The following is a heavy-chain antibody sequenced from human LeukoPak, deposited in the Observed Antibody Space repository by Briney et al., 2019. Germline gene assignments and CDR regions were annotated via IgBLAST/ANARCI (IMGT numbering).Heavy chain of an antibody. CDR1: GYTFTSYY. D-gene: IGHD3-22*01. CDR2: INPSGGST. V-gene: IGHV1-46*01. J-gene: IGHJ4*02. Sequence: ASVTVSCTASGYTFTSYYMHWVRQAPGQGLEWMGIINPSGGSTSYAQKFQGRVTMTRDTSTSTVYMELSSLRSEDTAVYYCARVSSHYDSSGYGQYYFDYWGQGTLVTVSS. CDR3: ARVSSHYDSSGYGQYYFDY.